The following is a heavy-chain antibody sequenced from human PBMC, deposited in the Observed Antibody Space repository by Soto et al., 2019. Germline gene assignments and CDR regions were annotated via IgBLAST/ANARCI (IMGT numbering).Heavy chain of an antibody. V-gene: IGHV3-15*01. CDR1: GFTFSNYG. D-gene: IGHD3-10*01. J-gene: IGHJ4*02. CDR2: IKSKTSGETR. Sequence: EVQLLESGGGLAQPGGSLRLTCAASGFTFSNYGMAWVRQAQGTGLEWVALIKSKTSGETRAYAAPVKGRFTISRDDSENTVLLQMDTLKTEDTAVYYCVIDDAARGFGELDYWGRGTLVTVSS. CDR3: VIDDAARGFGELDY.